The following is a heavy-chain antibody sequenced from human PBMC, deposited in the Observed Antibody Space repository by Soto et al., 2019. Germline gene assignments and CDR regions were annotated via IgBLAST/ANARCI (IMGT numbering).Heavy chain of an antibody. J-gene: IGHJ6*03. Sequence: ESGPTLVNPTQTLTLTCTFSGFSLSTSGMCVSWIRQPPGKALEWLARIDWDDDKYYSTSLKTRLTISKDTSKNQVVLTMTNMDPVDTATYYCARIVPKQQRHYYYYYMDVWGKGTTVTVSS. V-gene: IGHV2-70*11. CDR2: IDWDDDK. CDR1: GFSLSTSGMC. D-gene: IGHD6-13*01. CDR3: ARIVPKQQRHYYYYYMDV.